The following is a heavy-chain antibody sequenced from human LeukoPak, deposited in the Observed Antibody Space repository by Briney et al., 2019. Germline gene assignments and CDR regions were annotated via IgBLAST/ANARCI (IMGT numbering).Heavy chain of an antibody. J-gene: IGHJ4*02. D-gene: IGHD3-10*01. CDR1: GFPFSNYA. CDR2: ISGGGDST. CDR3: AKGPYYYGSGSRIDY. V-gene: IGHV3-23*01. Sequence: GGTLRLSCEASGFPFSNYAMSWVRQAPGKGLEWVSAISGGGDSTYYADSEKGRFTISRDNSKNTLYLQMNSLRAEDTAVYYCAKGPYYYGSGSRIDYWGQGTLVTVSS.